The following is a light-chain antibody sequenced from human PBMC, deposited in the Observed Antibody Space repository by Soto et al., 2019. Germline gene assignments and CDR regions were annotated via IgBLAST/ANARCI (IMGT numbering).Light chain of an antibody. CDR1: SSDVGGYNY. CDR3: SSYSSSSNHVV. CDR2: DVS. Sequence: QSVLTQPASVSGSHGQSITISCTGTSSDVGGYNYVSWYQQHPGKAPKLMIYDVSNRPSGVSNRFSGSKSGNTASLTISGRQAEDEADYYCSSYSSSSNHVVFGGGTKLTV. J-gene: IGLJ2*01. V-gene: IGLV2-14*01.